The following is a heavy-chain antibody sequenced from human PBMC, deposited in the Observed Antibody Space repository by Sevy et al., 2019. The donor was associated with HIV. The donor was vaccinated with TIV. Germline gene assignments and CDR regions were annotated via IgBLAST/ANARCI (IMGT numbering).Heavy chain of an antibody. J-gene: IGHJ3*02. CDR3: AGRVTSDSFDI. CDR2: IYSGGST. V-gene: IGHV3-66*02. CDR1: GFTVSDNY. D-gene: IGHD5-18*01. Sequence: GGSLRLSCAASGFTVSDNYMSWVRQAPGKGLEWVSLIYSGGSTYYADSVKGRFTISRDNSKNTLYLKMDSLRAEDTAVYYSAGRVTSDSFDIWGQGTMVTVSS.